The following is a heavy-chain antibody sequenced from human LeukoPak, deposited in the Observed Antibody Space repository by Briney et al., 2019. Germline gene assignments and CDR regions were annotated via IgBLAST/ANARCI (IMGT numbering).Heavy chain of an antibody. J-gene: IGHJ4*02. CDR2: ISAYNGNT. D-gene: IGHD3-22*01. Sequence: GASVKVSCKASGYTFTSYDINWVRQAPGQGLEWMGWISAYNGNTNYAQKLQGRVTMTTDTSTSTAYMELRSLRSDDTAVYYCARTDYYDSSGLQVDYWGQGTLVTVSS. CDR3: ARTDYYDSSGLQVDY. CDR1: GYTFTSYD. V-gene: IGHV1-18*01.